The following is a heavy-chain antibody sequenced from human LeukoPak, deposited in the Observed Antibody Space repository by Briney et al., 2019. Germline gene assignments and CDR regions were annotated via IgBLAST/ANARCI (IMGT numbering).Heavy chain of an antibody. V-gene: IGHV1-2*02. Sequence: ASVKVSCKASGYTFTDYYIHWVRQAPGQGLEWMAWIDPNSGATNYAQRFQGRITMTRDTSISTAYMELSRLRSDDTAVYYCARVGATYSGDPWGQGTLVTVSS. CDR3: ARVGATYSGDP. CDR2: IDPNSGAT. D-gene: IGHD1-26*01. J-gene: IGHJ5*02. CDR1: GYTFTDYY.